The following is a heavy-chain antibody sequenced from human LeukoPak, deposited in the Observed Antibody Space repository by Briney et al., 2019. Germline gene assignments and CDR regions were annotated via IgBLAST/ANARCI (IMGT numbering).Heavy chain of an antibody. J-gene: IGHJ4*02. Sequence: PSETLSLTCTVSGGSISSSSYYWGWIRQPPGKGLEWIGSIYYSGSTYYNPSLKSRVTISVDTSKNQFSLKLSSVTAADTAVCYCARLNLAAAGTLDYWGQGTLVTVSS. CDR3: ARLNLAAAGTLDY. CDR1: GGSISSSSYY. CDR2: IYYSGST. V-gene: IGHV4-39*01. D-gene: IGHD6-13*01.